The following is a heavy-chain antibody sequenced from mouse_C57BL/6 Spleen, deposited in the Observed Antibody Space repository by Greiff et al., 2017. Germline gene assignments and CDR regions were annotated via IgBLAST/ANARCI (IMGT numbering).Heavy chain of an antibody. CDR2: IYPGDGDT. Sequence: VQLQQSGPELVKPGASVKISCKASGYAFSSSWMNWVKQRPGKGLEWIGRIYPGDGDTNYNGKFKGKATRTADKSSSTAYMQLSSLSSEDSAVYFCARKPYRGYAMDYWGQGTSVTVSS. CDR1: GYAFSSSW. CDR3: ARKPYRGYAMDY. V-gene: IGHV1-82*01. J-gene: IGHJ4*01. D-gene: IGHD2-14*01.